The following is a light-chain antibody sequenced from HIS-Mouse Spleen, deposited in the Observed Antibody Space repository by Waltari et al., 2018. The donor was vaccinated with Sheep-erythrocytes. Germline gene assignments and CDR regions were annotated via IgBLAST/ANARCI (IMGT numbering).Light chain of an antibody. CDR3: QVWDSSSDPVV. J-gene: IGLJ2*01. CDR2: DDS. CDR1: NIGSKR. Sequence: SYVLTQPPSVSVAPGQTARITCGGNNIGSKRVHWYQQKPGQAPVLAVYDDSDRPSGIPEGFSGSNSGNTATLTISGVEAGDEADYYCQVWDSSSDPVVFGGGTKLTVL. V-gene: IGLV3-21*02.